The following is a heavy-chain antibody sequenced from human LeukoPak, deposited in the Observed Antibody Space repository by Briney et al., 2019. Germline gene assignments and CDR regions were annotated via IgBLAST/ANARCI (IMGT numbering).Heavy chain of an antibody. V-gene: IGHV6-1*01. D-gene: IGHD6-13*01. CDR3: AGEPEQQLVRAWFDP. CDR2: TYYRSKWFN. CDR1: GDSVSSNSAA. Sequence: SQTLSLTCVISGDSVSSNSAAWNWIRQSPSRGLEWLGRTYYRSKWFNDYAVSVKSRITIKPDTSKNQFSLQLNSVTPEDTAVYYCAGEPEQQLVRAWFDPWGQGTLVTVSS. J-gene: IGHJ5*02.